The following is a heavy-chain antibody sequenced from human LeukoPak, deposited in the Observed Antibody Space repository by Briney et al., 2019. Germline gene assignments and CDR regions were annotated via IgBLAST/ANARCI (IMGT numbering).Heavy chain of an antibody. CDR2: ITGSGDTT. J-gene: IGHJ4*02. Sequence: GGSLRLSCAASGFTFSTYAMSWVRQAPGKGLEWLSSITGSGDTTDHADSVRGRFVISRDNSKSTLFLHVSSLRVEDTALYYCARAYGYSGYYQLPIDYWGQGTLVTVSP. V-gene: IGHV3-23*01. CDR1: GFTFSTYA. CDR3: ARAYGYSGYYQLPIDY. D-gene: IGHD3-22*01.